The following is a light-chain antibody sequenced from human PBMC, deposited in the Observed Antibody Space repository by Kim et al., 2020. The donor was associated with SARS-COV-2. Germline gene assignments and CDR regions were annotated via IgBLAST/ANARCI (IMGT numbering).Light chain of an antibody. V-gene: IGKV3-11*01. CDR2: DAS. J-gene: IGKJ2*01. CDR3: QQRSSWYT. CDR1: QSVSSH. Sequence: EIVLTQSPATLSLSPGERATLSCRASQSVSSHLAWYQQKPGQAPRLLIHDASNRATGIPARFSGSGSGTDFTLTISSLEPEDFAVYYCQQRSSWYTFGQGTKLEI.